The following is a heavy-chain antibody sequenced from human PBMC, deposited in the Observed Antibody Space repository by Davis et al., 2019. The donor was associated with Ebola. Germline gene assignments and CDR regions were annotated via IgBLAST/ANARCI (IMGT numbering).Heavy chain of an antibody. J-gene: IGHJ5*02. CDR3: ARVGSYDILTGYVWWFDP. CDR1: GYTFTSYA. D-gene: IGHD3-9*01. CDR2: IIPIFGTA. V-gene: IGHV1-69*06. Sequence: SVKVSCKASGYTFTSYAISWVRQAPGQGLEWMGGIIPIFGTANYAQKFQGRVTITADKSTSTAYMELSSLRSEDTAVYYCARVGSYDILTGYVWWFDPWGQGTLVTVSS.